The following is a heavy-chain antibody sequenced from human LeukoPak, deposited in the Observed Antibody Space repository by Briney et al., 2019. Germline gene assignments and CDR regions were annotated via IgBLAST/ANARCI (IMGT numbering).Heavy chain of an antibody. V-gene: IGHV3-74*01. CDR2: INTDGSST. D-gene: IGHD4-17*01. Sequence: GGSLRLSCAASGFIFSSYWMHWVRHAPGKGLAWVSRINTDGSSTSYADSVKGRFTISRDNAKNSLYLQMNSLRAEDTAVYYCARNRNDYGDYVYDYWGQGTLVTVSS. CDR3: ARNRNDYGDYVYDY. CDR1: GFIFSSYW. J-gene: IGHJ4*02.